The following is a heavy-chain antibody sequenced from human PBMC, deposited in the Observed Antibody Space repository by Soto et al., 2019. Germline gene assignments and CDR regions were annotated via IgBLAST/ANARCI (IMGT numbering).Heavy chain of an antibody. J-gene: IGHJ6*02. CDR3: ARDGPRLLWFGEFSPDDYYYGMDV. Sequence: EVQLVESGGGLVKPGGSLRLSCAASGFTFSSYSMNWVRQAPGKGLEWVSSISSSSSYIYYADSVKGRFTISRDNAKSSLYLQMNSLRAEDTSVYYCARDGPRLLWFGEFSPDDYYYGMDVWGQGTTVTVSS. CDR2: ISSSSSYI. D-gene: IGHD3-10*01. CDR1: GFTFSSYS. V-gene: IGHV3-21*01.